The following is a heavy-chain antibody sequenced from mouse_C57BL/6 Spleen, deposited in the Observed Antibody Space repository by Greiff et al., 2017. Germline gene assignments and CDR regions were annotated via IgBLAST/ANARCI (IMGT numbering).Heavy chain of an antibody. D-gene: IGHD3-2*02. V-gene: IGHV1-59*01. Sequence: QVQLQQPGAELVRPGTSVKLSCKASGYTFTSYWMHWVKQRPGQGLEWIGVIDPSDSYTNYNQKFKGKATLTVDTSSSTAYMQLSSLTSEDSAVYYCARGTAQAVFDYWGQGTTLTVSS. CDR3: ARGTAQAVFDY. CDR2: IDPSDSYT. CDR1: GYTFTSYW. J-gene: IGHJ2*01.